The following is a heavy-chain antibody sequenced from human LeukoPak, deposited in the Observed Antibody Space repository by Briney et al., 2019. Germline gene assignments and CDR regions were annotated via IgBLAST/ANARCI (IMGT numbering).Heavy chain of an antibody. Sequence: SETLSLTCAVDGRSFSGYYWSLIRQPPGKGLEWIGEINHSGSTNYNPSLKSRVTISVDTSKNQFSLKLSSVTAADTAVYYCARGQTIYGFDPWGQGTLVTVSS. J-gene: IGHJ5*02. D-gene: IGHD3-3*01. CDR3: ARGQTIYGFDP. CDR1: GRSFSGYY. V-gene: IGHV4-34*01. CDR2: INHSGST.